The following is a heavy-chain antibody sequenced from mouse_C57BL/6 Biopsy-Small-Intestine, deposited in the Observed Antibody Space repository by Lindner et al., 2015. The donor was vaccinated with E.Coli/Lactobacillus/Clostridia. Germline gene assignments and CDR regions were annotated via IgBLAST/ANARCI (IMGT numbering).Heavy chain of an antibody. Sequence: VQLQESGPELVKPGASVKISCKASGYSFTGYYMNWVKQSPEKSLEWIGEINPITGGTTYNQKLKAKATLTVDKSSSTAYMQLNSLTSEDSAVYYCARSYYDYLDYWGQGTTLTVSS. CDR3: ARSYYDYLDY. D-gene: IGHD2-4*01. CDR1: GYSFTGYY. CDR2: INPITGGT. J-gene: IGHJ2*01. V-gene: IGHV1-42*01.